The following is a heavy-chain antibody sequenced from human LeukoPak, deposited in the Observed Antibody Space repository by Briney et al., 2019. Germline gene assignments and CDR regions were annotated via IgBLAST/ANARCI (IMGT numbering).Heavy chain of an antibody. V-gene: IGHV4-59*01. D-gene: IGHD1-26*01. CDR1: GGSISSYY. CDR2: IYYSGST. CDR3: ARVSHSPIVGAAALFDY. J-gene: IGHJ4*02. Sequence: SETLSLTCTVSGGSISSYYWSWIRQPPGKGLEWIGYIYYSGSTNYNPSLKSRVTISVDTPKNQFSLKLSSVTAADTAVYYCARVSHSPIVGAAALFDYWGQGTLVTVSS.